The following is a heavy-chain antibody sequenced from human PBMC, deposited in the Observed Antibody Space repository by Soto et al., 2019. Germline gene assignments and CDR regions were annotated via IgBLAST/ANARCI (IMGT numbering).Heavy chain of an antibody. V-gene: IGHV4-59*08. Sequence: PSETLSLTCTVSGGSISSYYWSWIRQPPGKGLEWIGYIYYSGSTNYNPSLKSRVTISVDTSKNQFSLKLSSVTAADTAVYYCARSYDFWSGYPAFDYWGQGTLVTVSS. J-gene: IGHJ4*02. D-gene: IGHD3-3*01. CDR1: GGSISSYY. CDR3: ARSYDFWSGYPAFDY. CDR2: IYYSGST.